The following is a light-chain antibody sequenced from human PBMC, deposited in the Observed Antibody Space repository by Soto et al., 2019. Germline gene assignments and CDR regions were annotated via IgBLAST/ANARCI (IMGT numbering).Light chain of an antibody. Sequence: QSVLTQPASVSGSPGQSITISCTGTSSDVGSYNLVSWYQQHPGKAPKLMIYEGSKRPSGVSNRFSGSKSGNTASLTISGLQAEDEADYYCCSYAGSNNLEVFGGGTKLTVL. V-gene: IGLV2-23*01. CDR3: CSYAGSNNLEV. CDR2: EGS. J-gene: IGLJ2*01. CDR1: SSDVGSYNL.